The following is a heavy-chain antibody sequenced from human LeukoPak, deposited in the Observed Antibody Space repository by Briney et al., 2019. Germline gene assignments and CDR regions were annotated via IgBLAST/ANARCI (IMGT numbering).Heavy chain of an antibody. Sequence: ASVNLTCKAAGYTFTGYYMHWVRHAPGQGLEWMGWINPNSGSTNYAQKVQGRGSVTRDTSIGAASMELNRLRSTATAVYYCAMSFGNGAFDLRGQGARVTVSS. J-gene: IGHJ3*01. D-gene: IGHD3-16*01. CDR1: GYTFTGYY. CDR3: AMSFGNGAFDL. V-gene: IGHV1-2*02. CDR2: INPNSGST.